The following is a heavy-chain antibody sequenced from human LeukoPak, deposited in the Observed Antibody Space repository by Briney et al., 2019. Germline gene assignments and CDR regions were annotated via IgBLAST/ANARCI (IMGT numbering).Heavy chain of an antibody. CDR2: INRDGSSA. J-gene: IGHJ4*02. Sequence: GGSLRLSCAASGFTLSGFWMHWIRQAPGKGLMWLSRINRDGSSADYADSVKGRFTISRDNARSTLDLQMNSPRVEDTAVYYCARVDSNGWALEYWGQGTLVTASS. D-gene: IGHD3-22*01. CDR1: GFTLSGFW. V-gene: IGHV3-74*01. CDR3: ARVDSNGWALEY.